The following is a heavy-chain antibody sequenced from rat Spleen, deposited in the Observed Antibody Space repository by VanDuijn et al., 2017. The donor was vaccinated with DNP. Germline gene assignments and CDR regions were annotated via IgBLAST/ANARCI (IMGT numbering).Heavy chain of an antibody. CDR1: GFSLTSNS. CDR3: ARDLIIRDTTSAMDA. J-gene: IGHJ4*01. D-gene: IGHD4-3*01. CDR2: IWNNGGT. V-gene: IGHV2-41*01. Sequence: QVQLKESGPGLVQPSQTLSLTCTVAGFSLTSNSVHWVRQPPGKGLEWMGVIWNNGGTRYNSALKSRLSFSKATSKSQVFLKLNRLQTEDTATYYCARDLIIRDTTSAMDAWGQGTSVTVSS.